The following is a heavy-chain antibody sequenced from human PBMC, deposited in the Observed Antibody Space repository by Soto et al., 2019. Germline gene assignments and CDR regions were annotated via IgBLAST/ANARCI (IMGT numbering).Heavy chain of an antibody. CDR1: GGSISTASYY. Sequence: QVQLQESGPGLVKPSQTLSLTCTVSGGSISTASYYWSWIRQHPGKGLEWIGYVSYIGDINYNPSLKSRVSMSVDTSKNQFSLRLNSVTAADTAVYYCASLTKDLDSWGPGTLVTVSS. D-gene: IGHD3-9*01. V-gene: IGHV4-31*03. CDR3: ASLTKDLDS. J-gene: IGHJ4*02. CDR2: VSYIGDI.